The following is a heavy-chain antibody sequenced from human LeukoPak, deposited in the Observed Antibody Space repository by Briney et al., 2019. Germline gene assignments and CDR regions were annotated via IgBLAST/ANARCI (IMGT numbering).Heavy chain of an antibody. D-gene: IGHD5-24*01. CDR1: GFTFSSYS. V-gene: IGHV3-21*01. CDR2: ISSSSSYI. Sequence: GGSLRLSCAASGFTFSSYSMNWVRQAPGKGLEWVSSISSSSSYIYYADSVKGRFTISRDNAKNSLCLQMNSLRAEGTAVYYCARAFGYNYIFDYWGQGTLVTVSS. CDR3: ARAFGYNYIFDY. J-gene: IGHJ4*02.